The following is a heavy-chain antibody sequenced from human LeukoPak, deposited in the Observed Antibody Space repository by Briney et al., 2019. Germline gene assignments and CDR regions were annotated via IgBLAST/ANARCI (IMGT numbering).Heavy chain of an antibody. CDR3: AREVGRNEGTFDY. D-gene: IGHD1-1*01. J-gene: IGHJ4*02. Sequence: SETLSLTCTVSGGSISSGSYYWSWIRQPAGKGLEWIGRIYTSGSTNYNPSLKSRVTMSVDTSKNQFSLKLSSVTAADTAVYYCAREVGRNEGTFDYWGQGTLVTVSS. CDR2: IYTSGST. CDR1: GGSISSGSYY. V-gene: IGHV4-61*02.